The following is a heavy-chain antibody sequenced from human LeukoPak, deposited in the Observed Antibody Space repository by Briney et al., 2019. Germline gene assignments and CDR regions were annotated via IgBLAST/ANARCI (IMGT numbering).Heavy chain of an antibody. Sequence: PGGSLRLSCAASGFTFSSYSMHWVRQAPGKGLEWVAVIWYDGTNKYYADSVKGRFTISRDNSKNTVYLQMNSLRAEDTAVYYCAKVPVAGITAAGTEDSWGQGTLVIVSS. J-gene: IGHJ4*02. CDR1: GFTFSSYS. CDR2: IWYDGTNK. V-gene: IGHV3-33*06. CDR3: AKVPVAGITAAGTEDS. D-gene: IGHD6-13*01.